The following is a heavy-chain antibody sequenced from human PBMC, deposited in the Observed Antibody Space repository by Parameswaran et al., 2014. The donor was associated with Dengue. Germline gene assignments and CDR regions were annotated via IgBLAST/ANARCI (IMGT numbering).Heavy chain of an antibody. CDR3: TTDGYSSSWYPRPDYYYYMDV. Sequence: WIRQPPGKGLEWVGRIKSKTDGGTTDYAAPVKGRFTISRDDSKNTLYLQMNSLKTEDTAVYYCTTDGYSSSWYPRPDYYYYMDVWGKGTTVTVSS. J-gene: IGHJ6*03. CDR2: IKSKTDGGTT. D-gene: IGHD6-13*01. V-gene: IGHV3-15*01.